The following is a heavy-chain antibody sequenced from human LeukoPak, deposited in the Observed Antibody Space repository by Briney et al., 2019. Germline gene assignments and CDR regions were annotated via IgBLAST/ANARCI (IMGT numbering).Heavy chain of an antibody. CDR2: IYYSGST. CDR3: ARVPRVLGSSGWYSYYYYYMDV. D-gene: IGHD6-19*01. V-gene: IGHV4-39*07. J-gene: IGHJ6*03. CDR1: GGSISSSSYY. Sequence: PSETLSLTCTVSGGSISSSSYYWGWIRQPPGKGLEWIGSIYYSGSTYYNPSLKSRVTISVDTSKNQFSLKLSSVSAADTAVYYCARVPRVLGSSGWYSYYYYYMDVWGKGTTVTVSS.